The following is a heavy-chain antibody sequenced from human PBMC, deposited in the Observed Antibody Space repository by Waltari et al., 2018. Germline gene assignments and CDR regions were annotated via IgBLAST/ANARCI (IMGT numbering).Heavy chain of an antibody. D-gene: IGHD2-15*01. CDR2: IYYSGST. V-gene: IGHV4-31*03. J-gene: IGHJ3*02. Sequence: QVQLQESGPGLVKPSQTLSLTCTVSGGPISSGGYYWSWIRQHPGKGLEWIGYIYYSGSTYYNPSLKSRVTISVDTSKNQFSLKLSSVTAADTAVYYCARDGKYGGNGRDAFDIWGQGTMVTVSS. CDR1: GGPISSGGYY. CDR3: ARDGKYGGNGRDAFDI.